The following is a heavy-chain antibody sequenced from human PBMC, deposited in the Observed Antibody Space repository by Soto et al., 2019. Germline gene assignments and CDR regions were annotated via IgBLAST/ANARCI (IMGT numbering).Heavy chain of an antibody. CDR3: ARGFNWGSYAGAFDI. CDR2: INSDGSST. Sequence: GGSLRLSCAASGFTFSSYWMHWVRQAPGKGLVWVSRINSDGSSTSYADSVKGRFTISRDNAKNTLYLQMNSLRAEDTAVYYCARGFNWGSYAGAFDIWGQGTMVTVSS. V-gene: IGHV3-74*01. J-gene: IGHJ3*02. D-gene: IGHD7-27*01. CDR1: GFTFSSYW.